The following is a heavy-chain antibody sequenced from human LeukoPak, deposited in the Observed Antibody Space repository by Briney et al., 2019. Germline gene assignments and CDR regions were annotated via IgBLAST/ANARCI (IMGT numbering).Heavy chain of an antibody. V-gene: IGHV3-30*18. Sequence: GGSVRLSCAASGFTFSSYGMHWVRQAPGKGLEWVAVISYDGSNKYYADSVKGRFTISRDNSKNTLYLQMNSLRAEDTAVYYCAKGVSSSWYYFDYWGQGTLVTVSS. CDR1: GFTFSSYG. CDR2: ISYDGSNK. J-gene: IGHJ4*02. CDR3: AKGVSSSWYYFDY. D-gene: IGHD6-13*01.